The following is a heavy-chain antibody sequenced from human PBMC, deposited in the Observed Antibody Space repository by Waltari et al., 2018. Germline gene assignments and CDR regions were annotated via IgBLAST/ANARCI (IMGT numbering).Heavy chain of an antibody. Sequence: HVQLVQSGADVRKPGSSVKVSCQTSGGTFSDYGINWVRQAPGQGPEWMGRISPNRNVINDEEKFQGRRTITADKSTSTVYMELSSRGSEDAVVYFCAREEPGFGGSYVFWGQGTLVTVSS. CDR3: AREEPGFGGSYVF. D-gene: IGHD1-26*01. CDR1: GGTFSDYG. V-gene: IGHV1-69*04. CDR2: ISPNRNVI. J-gene: IGHJ4*02.